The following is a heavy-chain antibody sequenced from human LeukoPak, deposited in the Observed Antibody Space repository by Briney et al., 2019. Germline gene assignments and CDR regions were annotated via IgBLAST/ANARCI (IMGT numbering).Heavy chain of an antibody. J-gene: IGHJ6*02. CDR3: ARDRYSNSFYYYYAMDV. Sequence: KSSETLSLTCAVFGGSFSGQYWSWIRQPPGKGLEWIGEINHRGSTTYNPSLKSRVTISVDTSKSQFSLKVRSLTAADTAAYYCARDRYSNSFYYYYAMDVWGQGTTVTVSS. D-gene: IGHD4-11*01. V-gene: IGHV4-34*01. CDR1: GGSFSGQY. CDR2: INHRGST.